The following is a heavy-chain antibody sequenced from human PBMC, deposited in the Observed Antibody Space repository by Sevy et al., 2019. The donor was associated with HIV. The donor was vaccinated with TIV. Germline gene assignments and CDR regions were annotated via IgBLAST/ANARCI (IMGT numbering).Heavy chain of an antibody. V-gene: IGHV3-21*01. CDR3: ARGVRTYDAFDL. Sequence: GGSLRLSCAASGFTFSEYNMNWVRQAPGKGLEWVSYISGLSNYIYYADSVKGRFSISRDNAKNSLFLQMNSLRAEDTALYYCARGVRTYDAFDLWGQGTMVTVSS. CDR2: ISGLSNYI. J-gene: IGHJ3*01. CDR1: GFTFSEYN. D-gene: IGHD6-6*01.